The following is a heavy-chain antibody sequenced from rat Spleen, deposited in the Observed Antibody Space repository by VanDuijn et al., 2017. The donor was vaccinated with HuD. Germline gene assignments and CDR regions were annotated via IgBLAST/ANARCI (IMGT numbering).Heavy chain of an antibody. V-gene: IGHV3-3*01. D-gene: IGHD1-1*01. CDR1: FYSITSSYR. J-gene: IGHJ2*01. CDR3: ARSDYSGGGRNF. Sequence: EVQLQESGPGLVKPSQSLSLTCSVTFYSITSSYRWNWIRKFPGNKLEWMGYINSAGSTNYNPSLKSLISITRDTSKNQFFLQVNSVTTEDTATYYCARSDYSGGGRNFWGQGVVVTVSS. CDR2: INSAGST.